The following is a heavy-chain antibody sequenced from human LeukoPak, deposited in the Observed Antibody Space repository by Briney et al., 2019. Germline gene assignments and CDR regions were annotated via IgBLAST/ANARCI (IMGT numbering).Heavy chain of an antibody. V-gene: IGHV3-23*01. J-gene: IGHJ4*02. D-gene: IGHD3-22*01. Sequence: GGSLRLSCAASGLTFSRYAMSWVRPAPGKGLEWVSGVSTSGGSTYYADSVKGRFTISRDNSKNTLHPQMNSLRAEDTAIYYCAKQAYDSPRTDFDYWGQGTLVTVSS. CDR3: AKQAYDSPRTDFDY. CDR2: VSTSGGST. CDR1: GLTFSRYA.